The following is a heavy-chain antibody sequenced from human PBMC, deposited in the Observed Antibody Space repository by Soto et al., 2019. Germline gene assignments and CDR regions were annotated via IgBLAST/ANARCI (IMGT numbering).Heavy chain of an antibody. CDR1: GITFSNYW. CDR2: IKQDGSEK. J-gene: IGHJ3*02. V-gene: IGHV3-7*01. Sequence: EVRLVESGGGLVQPGGSLRLSCAASGITFSNYWMTWVRQAPGKGLEWVANIKQDGSEKYYVDSVKGRFTISRDNAKNSLYLQMNSLRAEDTAVYYCARDQDDSSDAFDIWGQGTMVTVSS. D-gene: IGHD3-3*01. CDR3: ARDQDDSSDAFDI.